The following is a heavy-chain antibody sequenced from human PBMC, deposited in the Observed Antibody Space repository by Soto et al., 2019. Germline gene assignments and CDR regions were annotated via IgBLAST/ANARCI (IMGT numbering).Heavy chain of an antibody. V-gene: IGHV3-48*02. CDR3: ARDSLGYCSGGSCYSFDY. CDR1: GFTFSSYS. J-gene: IGHJ4*02. Sequence: GGSLRLSCAASGFTFSSYSMNWVRQAPGKGLEWVSYISSSSSTIYYADSVKGRFTISRDNAKNSLYLQMNSLRDEDTAVYYCARDSLGYCSGGSCYSFDYWGQGTLVTVSS. D-gene: IGHD2-15*01. CDR2: ISSSSSTI.